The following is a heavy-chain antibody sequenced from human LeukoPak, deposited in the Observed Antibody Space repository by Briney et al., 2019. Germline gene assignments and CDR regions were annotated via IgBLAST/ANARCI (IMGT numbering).Heavy chain of an antibody. Sequence: GGSLRLSCAASGFIFSSYAMSWVRQAPGKGLEWVSAFSGGGGSTFYADSVKGRFTISRDNSKNTLYLRMNSLRAEDTAVYYCARGGCSSTSCYFPEYFQHWGQGTLVTVYS. V-gene: IGHV3-23*01. CDR3: ARGGCSSTSCYFPEYFQH. D-gene: IGHD2-2*01. J-gene: IGHJ1*01. CDR2: FSGGGGST. CDR1: GFIFSSYA.